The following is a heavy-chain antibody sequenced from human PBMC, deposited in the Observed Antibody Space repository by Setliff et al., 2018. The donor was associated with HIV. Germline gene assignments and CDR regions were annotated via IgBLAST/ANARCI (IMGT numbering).Heavy chain of an antibody. J-gene: IGHJ4*02. CDR2: RYNSGST. CDR1: GGSFTNFY. D-gene: IGHD5-12*01. V-gene: IGHV4-59*08. Sequence: SETLSLTCAVSGGSFTNFYWSWIRQPPWNGLDMMGYRYNSGSTKYNPYLKSRVTISIDMSKTQLSLNLNSVTAAVTALYYCALWGYSNAGGFDYWGQGTLVTVSS. CDR3: ALWGYSNAGGFDY.